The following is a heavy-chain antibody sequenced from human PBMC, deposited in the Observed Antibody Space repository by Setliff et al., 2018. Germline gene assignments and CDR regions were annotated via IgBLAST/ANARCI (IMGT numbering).Heavy chain of an antibody. D-gene: IGHD2-15*01. CDR2: IWYDGSNK. J-gene: IGHJ5*02. V-gene: IGHV3-33*06. Sequence: PGGSLRLSCAASGFTFSSYGMHWVRQAPGKGLEWVAVIWYDGSNKYYADSVKGRFTISRDNSKNTLYLQMNSLRAEDTAVYYCAKAGSGGSCYNWFDPWGQGTLVTVSS. CDR3: AKAGSGGSCYNWFDP. CDR1: GFTFSSYG.